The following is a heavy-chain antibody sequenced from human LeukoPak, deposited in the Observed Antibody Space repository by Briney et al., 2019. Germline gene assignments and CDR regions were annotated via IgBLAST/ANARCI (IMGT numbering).Heavy chain of an antibody. Sequence: QPGRSLRLSCAASGFTFSSYGMHWVRQAPGKGLEWVAVIWYDGSNKYYADSVKGRFTISRDNSENTLYLQMNSLRAEDTAVYYCARDTLGYFDYWGQGTLVTVSS. CDR1: GFTFSSYG. J-gene: IGHJ4*02. CDR3: ARDTLGYFDY. V-gene: IGHV3-33*01. CDR2: IWYDGSNK.